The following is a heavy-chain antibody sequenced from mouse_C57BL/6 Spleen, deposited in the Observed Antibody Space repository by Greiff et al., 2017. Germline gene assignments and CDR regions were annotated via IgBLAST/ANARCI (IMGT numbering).Heavy chain of an antibody. J-gene: IGHJ4*01. CDR3: SRVRRGGYYAMAY. CDR1: GYTFTDYY. CDR2: IYPGSGNT. D-gene: IGHD1-2*01. Sequence: QVQLQQSGAELVRPGASVKLSCKASGYTFTDYYINWVKQRPGQGLEWIARIYPGSGNTYYNEKFKGKATLTAEKSSSTAYMQLSSLTSEDSAVYFSSRVRRGGYYAMAYWGQGTSVTVSS. V-gene: IGHV1-76*01.